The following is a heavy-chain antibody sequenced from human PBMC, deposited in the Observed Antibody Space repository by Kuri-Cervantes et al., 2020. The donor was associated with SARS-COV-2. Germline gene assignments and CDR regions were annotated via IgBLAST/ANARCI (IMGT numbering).Heavy chain of an antibody. J-gene: IGHJ6*03. CDR3: ARAASSVYYYGSGSYYNVGYYYYYMDV. Sequence: SETLSLTCTVSGGSISSYYWSWIRQPPGKGLEWIGYIYYSGSTNYNPSLKSRVTISVDTSKNQFSLKLSSVTAADTAVYYCARAASSVYYYGSGSYYNVGYYYYYMDVWGKGTTVTVSS. CDR1: GGSISSYY. D-gene: IGHD3-10*01. CDR2: IYYSGST. V-gene: IGHV4-59*01.